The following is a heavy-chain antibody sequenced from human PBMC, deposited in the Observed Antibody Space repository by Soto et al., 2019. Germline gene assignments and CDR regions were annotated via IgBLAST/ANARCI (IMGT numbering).Heavy chain of an antibody. J-gene: IGHJ4*02. D-gene: IGHD3-10*01. Sequence: QVQLQQWGAGLLKPSETLSLTCAVYGGSFSGYGWSWIRQPPGKGLEWIGEIDHNGHTNYNPSLKSRVTISVDKSKNQFSLRLSSMTAADTAIYYCAPYGSGIYYISRDQYWGQGTLVTVSS. CDR1: GGSFSGYG. CDR3: APYGSGIYYISRDQY. V-gene: IGHV4-34*01. CDR2: IDHNGHT.